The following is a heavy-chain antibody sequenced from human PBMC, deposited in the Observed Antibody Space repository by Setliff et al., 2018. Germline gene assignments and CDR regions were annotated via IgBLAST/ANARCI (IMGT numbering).Heavy chain of an antibody. D-gene: IGHD1-7*01. Sequence: PSETLSLTCAAYGGTFSDYYWTWIRQHPGKGLEWIGYIYYSGSTSYYNPSLKSRVTISVDTSKNQFSLKLTSVTAADTAVYYCARPGTYRYFDSWGQGSRVTVSS. CDR3: ARPGTYRYFDS. V-gene: IGHV4-34*01. CDR1: GGTFSDYY. J-gene: IGHJ4*02. CDR2: IYYSGST.